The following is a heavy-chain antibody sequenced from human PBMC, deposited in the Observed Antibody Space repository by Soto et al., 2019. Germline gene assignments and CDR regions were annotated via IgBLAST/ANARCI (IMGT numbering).Heavy chain of an antibody. V-gene: IGHV1-18*01. J-gene: IGHJ4*02. CDR3: AREGYDTSGYYQRRGDY. CDR1: GYTFTSYG. Sequence: GASVKVSCKASGYTFTSYGISWVRQAPGQGLEWMGWISAYNGSTNYAQKLQGRVTMTTDTSTSTAYMELRSLRSDDTAVYYCAREGYDTSGYYQRRGDYWGQGTLVTVSS. CDR2: ISAYNGST. D-gene: IGHD3-22*01.